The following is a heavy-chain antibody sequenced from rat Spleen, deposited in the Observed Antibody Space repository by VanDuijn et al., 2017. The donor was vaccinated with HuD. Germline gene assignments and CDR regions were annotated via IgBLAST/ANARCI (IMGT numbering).Heavy chain of an antibody. D-gene: IGHD1-6*01. CDR3: AKAIMYTTDYYYGVMDA. J-gene: IGHJ4*01. CDR1: GFTFSDFN. V-gene: IGHV5-20*01. Sequence: EVQLVESGGGLVQPGRSLKLSCAASGFTFSDFNMAWVRQAPTKGLEWVASITYDGGNTYYRDSVKGRFTISRDNAKSSLFLQMDSLRSEDTSTYYCAKAIMYTTDYYYGVMDAWGQGASVTVSS. CDR2: ITYDGGNT.